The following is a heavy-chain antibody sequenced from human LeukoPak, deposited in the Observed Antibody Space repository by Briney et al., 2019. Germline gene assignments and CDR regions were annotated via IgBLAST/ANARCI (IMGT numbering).Heavy chain of an antibody. Sequence: SETLSLTCTVSGGSISSYYWSWIRQPAGKGLEWIGYIYYSGSTNYNPSLKSRVTISVDTSKNQFSLKLSSVTAADTAVYYCARRIVGATGHFDYWGQGTLVTVSS. J-gene: IGHJ4*02. V-gene: IGHV4-59*08. D-gene: IGHD1-26*01. CDR2: IYYSGST. CDR3: ARRIVGATGHFDY. CDR1: GGSISSYY.